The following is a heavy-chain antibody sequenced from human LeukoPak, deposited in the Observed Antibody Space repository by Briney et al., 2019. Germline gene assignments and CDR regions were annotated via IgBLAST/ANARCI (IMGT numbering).Heavy chain of an antibody. Sequence: GGSLRLSCAASGFTFSSYDIHWVRQATGKGLEWVSAIGTAGDTYYPGSVKGRFTISRENAKNSLYLQMNSLRAGVTAVYCCARSRQYSSGSYYFDYWGQGTLVTVSS. D-gene: IGHD6-25*01. CDR2: IGTAGDT. V-gene: IGHV3-13*01. CDR1: GFTFSSYD. CDR3: ARSRQYSSGSYYFDY. J-gene: IGHJ4*02.